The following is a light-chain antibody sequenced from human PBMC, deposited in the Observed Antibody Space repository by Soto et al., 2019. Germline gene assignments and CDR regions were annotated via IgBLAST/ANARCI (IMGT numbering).Light chain of an antibody. CDR1: QSISSY. CDR2: AAS. CDR3: QQSYSTTVT. J-gene: IGKJ1*01. Sequence: DIQMTQSPSSLSASVGDRVTITCRASQSISSYLNWYQQKPGQAPKLLIYAASSLQSGVPSRFSGSGSGTDFTLTISSLQPEDFATFYCQQSYSTTVTFGQGTKVEIK. V-gene: IGKV1-39*01.